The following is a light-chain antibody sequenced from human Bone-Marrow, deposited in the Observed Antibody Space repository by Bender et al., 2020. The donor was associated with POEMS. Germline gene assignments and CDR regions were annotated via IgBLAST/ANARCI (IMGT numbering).Light chain of an antibody. V-gene: IGLV3-21*02. J-gene: IGLJ2*01. CDR1: IMGGRS. CDR2: DDS. Sequence: SVLTQPSSVSVAPGQTATISCGGHIMGGRSLHWYQLKPGQAPVLVVHDDSDRPSGIPERFSGSHSGNTATLTIFRVEAGDEADYYCQVWDSGSDRQVFGEGTKLTVL. CDR3: QVWDSGSDRQV.